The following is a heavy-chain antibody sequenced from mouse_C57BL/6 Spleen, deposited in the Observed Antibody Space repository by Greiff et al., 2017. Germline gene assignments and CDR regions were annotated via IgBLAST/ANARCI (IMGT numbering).Heavy chain of an antibody. CDR3: ARLGAITTVFDY. V-gene: IGHV1-64*01. CDR2: IHPNSGST. J-gene: IGHJ2*01. Sequence: VQLQQPGAELVKPGASVKLSCKASGYTFTSYWMHWVKQRPGQGLEWIGMIHPNSGSTNYNEKFKSKATLTVDKSSSTAYMQLSSLTSEDSAVYYCARLGAITTVFDYWGQGTTLTVSS. CDR1: GYTFTSYW. D-gene: IGHD1-1*01.